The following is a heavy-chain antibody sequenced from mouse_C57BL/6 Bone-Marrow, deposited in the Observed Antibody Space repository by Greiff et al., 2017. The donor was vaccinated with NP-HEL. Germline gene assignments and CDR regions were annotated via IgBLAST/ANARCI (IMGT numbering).Heavy chain of an antibody. CDR2: IDPETGGT. CDR1: GYTFTDYE. J-gene: IGHJ1*03. CDR3: TRDYYGSSYVESVLYFDV. Sequence: VQLQQSGAELVRPGASVTLSCKASGYTFTDYEMHWVKQTPVHGLEWIGAIDPETGGTAYNQKFKGKAILTADKSSSTAYMELRSLTSEDSAVYYCTRDYYGSSYVESVLYFDVWGTGTTVTVSS. D-gene: IGHD1-1*01. V-gene: IGHV1-15*01.